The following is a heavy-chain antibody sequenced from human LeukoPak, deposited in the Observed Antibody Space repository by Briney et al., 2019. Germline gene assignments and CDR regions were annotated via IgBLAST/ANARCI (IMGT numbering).Heavy chain of an antibody. V-gene: IGHV1-46*01. CDR3: ARGAHYYDSSGPGGY. D-gene: IGHD3-22*01. CDR2: INPSGGST. CDR1: GYTFTSYY. J-gene: IGHJ4*02. Sequence: ASVKVSCKASGYTFTSYYMHWVRQAPGQGLEWMGIINPSGGSTSYAQKFQGRVTMTRDTPTSTVYMELSSLRSEDTAVYYCARGAHYYDSSGPGGYWGQGTLVTVSS.